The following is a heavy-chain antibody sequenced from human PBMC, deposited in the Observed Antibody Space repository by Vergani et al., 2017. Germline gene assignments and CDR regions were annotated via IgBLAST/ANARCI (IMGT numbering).Heavy chain of an antibody. V-gene: IGHV4-34*01. J-gene: IGHJ6*02. CDR1: GGSFSGYY. D-gene: IGHD5-18*01. CDR3: AREPPGDTAMVGGDYYYYGMDV. Sequence: QVQLQQWGAGLLKPSETLSLTCAVYGGSFSGYYWSWIRQPPGKGLEWIGEINHSGSTNYNPSLKSRVTISVDTSKNQFSLKLSSVTAADAAGDDCAREPPGDTAMVGGDYYYYGMDVWGQGTTVTVSS. CDR2: INHSGST.